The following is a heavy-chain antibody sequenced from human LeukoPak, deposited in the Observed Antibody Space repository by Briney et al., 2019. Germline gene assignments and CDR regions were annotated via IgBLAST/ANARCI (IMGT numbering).Heavy chain of an antibody. CDR2: IYTSGST. CDR3: AREYYYDSSGYGAFDI. CDR1: GDSISSFY. Sequence: SETLSLTCSVSGDSISSFYWSWIRQPAGKGLEWIGRIYTSGSTNYNPSLKSRVTMSVDTSKNQFSLKLSSVTAADTAVYYCAREYYYDSSGYGAFDIWGQGTMATVSS. J-gene: IGHJ3*02. V-gene: IGHV4-4*07. D-gene: IGHD3-22*01.